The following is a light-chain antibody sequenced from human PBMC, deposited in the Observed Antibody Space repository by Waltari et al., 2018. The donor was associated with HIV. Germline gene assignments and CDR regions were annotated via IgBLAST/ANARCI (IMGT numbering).Light chain of an antibody. J-gene: IGLJ3*02. V-gene: IGLV2-11*01. Sequence: QSALTQPRSMSGSPGQSVTISCTGTSTDVGGYNYVSWYQQHPAKAPKLMIFDVNKRPSGVPDRFSGSKSGNTASLTISGLQAEDEADYYCCSYADNYTWVFGGGTKLTVL. CDR3: CSYADNYTWV. CDR2: DVN. CDR1: STDVGGYNY.